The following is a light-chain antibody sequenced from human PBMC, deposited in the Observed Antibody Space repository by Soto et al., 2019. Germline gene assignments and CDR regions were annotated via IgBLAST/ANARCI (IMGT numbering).Light chain of an antibody. CDR1: QSISSW. J-gene: IGKJ1*01. CDR3: QQYNSYSQT. V-gene: IGKV1-5*01. CDR2: DAS. Sequence: DIQMTQSPSTLSASVGDRVTITCRASQSISSWLAWYQQKPGKAPKLLIYDASSLESGVPSRFSGSGSGTEFTLTISSLQPDDFATYYCQQYNSYSQTLGQGTKWIS.